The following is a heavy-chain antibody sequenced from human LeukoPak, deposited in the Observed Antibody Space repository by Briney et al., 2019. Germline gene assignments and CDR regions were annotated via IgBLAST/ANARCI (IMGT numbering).Heavy chain of an antibody. CDR1: GGSISSSSYY. J-gene: IGHJ4*02. CDR3: AGTLPVGAIEGVDFDY. CDR2: IYYSGST. D-gene: IGHD1-26*01. Sequence: SETLSLTCTVSGGSISSSSYYWGWIRQPPGKGLEWIGSIYYSGSTYYNPSLKSRVTISVDTSKNQFSLKLSSVTAADTAVYYCAGTLPVGAIEGVDFDYWGQGTLVTVSS. V-gene: IGHV4-39*01.